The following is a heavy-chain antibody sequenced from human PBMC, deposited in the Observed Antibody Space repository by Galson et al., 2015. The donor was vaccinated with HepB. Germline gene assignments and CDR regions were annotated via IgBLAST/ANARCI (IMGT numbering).Heavy chain of an antibody. CDR1: GFTVTKNH. Sequence: SLRLSCAASGFTVTKNHMTWVRQAPGKGLEWLSIIYSVGTTYYADSVKGRFTISRDNPKNTLYLQMNSLRAGDTAIYYCLGFPGYWGQGTLVTVSS. J-gene: IGHJ4*02. V-gene: IGHV3-53*01. CDR3: LGFPGY. D-gene: IGHD2-15*01. CDR2: IYSVGTT.